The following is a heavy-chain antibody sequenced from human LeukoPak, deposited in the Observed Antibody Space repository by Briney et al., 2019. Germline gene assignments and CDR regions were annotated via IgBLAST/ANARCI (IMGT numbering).Heavy chain of an antibody. CDR2: IYPGDSDT. V-gene: IGHV5-51*01. CDR1: GYSFTSFW. Sequence: GESLKISCKGSGYSFTSFWIGWVRQMPGKGLEWMGIIYPGDSDTRYSPSFQGQVTISADKSISTAYLQWSSLKASDTAMYYCARQMGGSYYFGYYYYYYMDVWGKGTTVTVSS. D-gene: IGHD1-26*01. J-gene: IGHJ6*03. CDR3: ARQMGGSYYFGYYYYYYMDV.